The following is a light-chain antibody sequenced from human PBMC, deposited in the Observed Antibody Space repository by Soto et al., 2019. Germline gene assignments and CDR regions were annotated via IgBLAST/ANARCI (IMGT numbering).Light chain of an antibody. CDR2: AAR. CDR3: QQSHSPPYT. V-gene: IGKV1-39*01. J-gene: IGKJ2*01. CDR1: QSISRN. Sequence: DIQLTQSPSSLSPSVGDRITLSCRASQSISRNLNWYQQMPGKAPSLLIYAARDLQSGVPGRFSGSGSGTEFNLTISSLQPEEIAPYYCQQSHSPPYTFGQGTKLEI.